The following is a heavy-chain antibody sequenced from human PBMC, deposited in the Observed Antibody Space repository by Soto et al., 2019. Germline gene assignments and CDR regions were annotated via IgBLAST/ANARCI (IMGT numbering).Heavy chain of an antibody. CDR1: GFTFSSYW. CDR2: INSDGSRT. D-gene: IGHD2-15*01. J-gene: IGHJ4*01. V-gene: IGHV3-74*01. CDR3: ARERFSGGSCSFA. Sequence: EVQLVESGGGLVQPGGSLRLSCAASGFTFSSYWMHWVRQGPGKGLVWVSRINSDGSRTDYADSVKGLFTISRDNAKNKLYLQMNSLRAEDRAVYYCARERFSGGSCSFAWGNGPLVTVSS.